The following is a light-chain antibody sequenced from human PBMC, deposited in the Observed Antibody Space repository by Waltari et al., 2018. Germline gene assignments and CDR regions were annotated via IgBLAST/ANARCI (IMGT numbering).Light chain of an antibody. J-gene: IGLJ2*01. CDR1: NSNVGSYNL. CDR3: CSNVGSSVF. V-gene: IGLV2-23*03. CDR2: EGN. Sequence: QSALTQPASVSGSPGQSITISCTGFNSNVGSYNLVSWYQKHPGKAPKILIYEGNRRPSGVSTRFSVSKSANTSSLTLSGLQAEDEADYYCCSNVGSSVFFGGGTKLTVL.